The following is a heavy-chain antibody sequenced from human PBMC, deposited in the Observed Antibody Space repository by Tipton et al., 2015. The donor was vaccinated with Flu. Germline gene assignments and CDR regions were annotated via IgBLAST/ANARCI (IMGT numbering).Heavy chain of an antibody. D-gene: IGHD6-19*01. CDR3: ARGAPRRIAVAGPYYFDY. CDR1: GGSISSYH. Sequence: TLSLTCTVSGGSISSYHWSWIRQPPGKGLEWIGYIYYSGSTNYNPPLKSRVTISVDTSKNQFSLKLSSVTAADTAVYYCARGAPRRIAVAGPYYFDYWGQGTLVTVSS. J-gene: IGHJ4*02. CDR2: IYYSGST. V-gene: IGHV4-59*01.